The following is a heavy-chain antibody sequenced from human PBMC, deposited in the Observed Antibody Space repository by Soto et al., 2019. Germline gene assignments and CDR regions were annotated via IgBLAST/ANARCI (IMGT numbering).Heavy chain of an antibody. CDR3: VKGEYYYDSSGYYPFDY. Sequence: GSLRLSCSASGFXFSSYAMHWVRQAPGKGLEYVSSISINGGSTHYADSVKGRFTISRDNSKNTQYLQMSSLRADDTALYYCVKGEYYYDSSGYYPFDYWGQGTLVTVSS. J-gene: IGHJ4*02. CDR2: ISINGGST. D-gene: IGHD3-22*01. CDR1: GFXFSSYA. V-gene: IGHV3-64D*06.